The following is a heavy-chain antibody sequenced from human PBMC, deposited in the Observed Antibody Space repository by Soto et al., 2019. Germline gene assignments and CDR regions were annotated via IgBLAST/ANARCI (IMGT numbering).Heavy chain of an antibody. CDR3: ARWVKNXYGSGSSDY. CDR2: IYHSGST. J-gene: IGHJ4*02. Sequence: PSETLSLTCAVSGGSISSVNWWSWVRQPPGKGLEWIGEIYHSGSTNYNPSLKSRVTISVDKSKNQFSLKLSSVTAADTAVYYYARWVKNXYGSGSSDYWGQGTLVTVS. D-gene: IGHD3-10*01. V-gene: IGHV4-4*02. CDR1: GGSISSVNW.